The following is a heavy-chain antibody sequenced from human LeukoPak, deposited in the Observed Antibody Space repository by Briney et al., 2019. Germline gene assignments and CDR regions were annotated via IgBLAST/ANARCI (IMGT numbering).Heavy chain of an antibody. CDR1: GGTFSSYA. CDR3: AWVPMDSSGSGDY. J-gene: IGHJ4*02. Sequence: SVTVSCTASGGTFSSYAISWVRQAPGQGLEWMGRIIPILGVANYAQKFQGRVTITADKSTSTAYMELSSLRSEDTAVYYCAWVPMDSSGSGDYWGQGTLVTVSS. CDR2: IIPILGVA. V-gene: IGHV1-69*04. D-gene: IGHD3-22*01.